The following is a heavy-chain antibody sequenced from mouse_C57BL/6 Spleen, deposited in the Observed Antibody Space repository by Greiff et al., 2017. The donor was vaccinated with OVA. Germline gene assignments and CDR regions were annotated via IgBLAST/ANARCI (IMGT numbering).Heavy chain of an antibody. CDR1: GYTFTSYW. J-gene: IGHJ3*01. D-gene: IGHD3-3*01. CDR3: ARGGQGGVFAY. Sequence: VQLQQSGAELVKPGASVKLSCKASGYTFTSYWMHWVKQRPGQGLEWIGMIHPNSGSTNYNEKFKSKATLTVDKSSSTAYMQLSSLTSEDSAVYYCARGGQGGVFAYWGQGTLVTVSA. V-gene: IGHV1-64*01. CDR2: IHPNSGST.